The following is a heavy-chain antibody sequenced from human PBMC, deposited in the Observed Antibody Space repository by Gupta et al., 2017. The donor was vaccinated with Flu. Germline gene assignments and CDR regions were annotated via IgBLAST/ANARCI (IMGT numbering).Heavy chain of an antibody. CDR3: ARDVLAGVYAIYHYYYYGMDV. V-gene: IGHV1-18*01. J-gene: IGHJ6*02. CDR1: GYTFTSYG. CDR2: ISAYNGNT. Sequence: QVQLVQSGAEVKKPGASVKVSCKASGYTFTSYGISWVRQAPGHGLEWMGWISAYNGNTNYAQKLQGRVTMTTDTSTSTAYMELRSLRSDDTAVYYCARDVLAGVYAIYHYYYYGMDVWGQGTTVTVSS. D-gene: IGHD2-8*01.